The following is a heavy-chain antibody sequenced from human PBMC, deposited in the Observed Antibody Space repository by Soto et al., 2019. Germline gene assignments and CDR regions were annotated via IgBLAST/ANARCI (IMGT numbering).Heavy chain of an antibody. CDR2: INHSGST. Sequence: SETLSLTCVVYGGSFSGYYWSWIRQPPGKGLEWIGEINHSGSTNYNPSLKSRVTISVDTSKNQFSLKLSSVTAADTAVYYCARESVRQQLAYYFDYWGQGTLVTVSS. V-gene: IGHV4-34*01. J-gene: IGHJ4*02. CDR3: ARESVRQQLAYYFDY. CDR1: GGSFSGYY. D-gene: IGHD6-13*01.